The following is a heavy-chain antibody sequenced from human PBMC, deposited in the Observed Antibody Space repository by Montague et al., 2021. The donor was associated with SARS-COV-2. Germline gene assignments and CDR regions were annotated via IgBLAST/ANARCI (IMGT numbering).Heavy chain of an antibody. CDR3: ARAYYGGISGRLDQ. Sequence: SLRLSCAVSGFTFSAFAMIWVRQPPGKGLESVALISHDGFEEHCADSMKGRFTISRDNSQNTLLLQMNRLRPEDTAMYYCARAYYGGISGRLDQWGQGTLVTVSS. J-gene: IGHJ4*02. CDR2: ISHDGFEE. CDR1: GFTFSAFA. D-gene: IGHD3-10*01. V-gene: IGHV3-30*04.